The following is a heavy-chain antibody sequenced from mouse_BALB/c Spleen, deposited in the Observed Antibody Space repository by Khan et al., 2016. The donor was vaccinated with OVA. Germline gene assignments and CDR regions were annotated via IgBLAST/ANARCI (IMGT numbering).Heavy chain of an antibody. V-gene: IGHV5-17*02. CDR3: ARSGSNFPWYFDV. J-gene: IGHJ1*01. Sequence: EVELVESGGGSVQPGGSRKLSCAASGFTFSNFGMHWVRQAPKKGLEWVAYISSGSSTIYYVDTVKGRFTIYRDNTKNTLFLKMTWLRSEDPAMYYCARSGSNFPWYFDVWGAGTSLTVSS. CDR2: ISSGSSTI. CDR1: GFTFSNFG. D-gene: IGHD2-5*01.